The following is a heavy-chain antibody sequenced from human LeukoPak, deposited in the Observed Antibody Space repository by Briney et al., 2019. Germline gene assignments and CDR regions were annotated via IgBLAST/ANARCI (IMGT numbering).Heavy chain of an antibody. CDR1: GDSVTSSGYC. CDR3: VRHRSGQAWLDP. CDR2: IYYSGSS. V-gene: IGHV4-39*01. D-gene: IGHD1-26*01. J-gene: IGHJ5*02. Sequence: PSETLSLTCTVAGDSVTSSGYCWGWIRQPPGKGLEWIGCIYYSGSSYYNSSLNSRVTISVDTSKNEFSLRLKSVTATDTALYYCVRHRSGQAWLDPWGQGTLVTVSS.